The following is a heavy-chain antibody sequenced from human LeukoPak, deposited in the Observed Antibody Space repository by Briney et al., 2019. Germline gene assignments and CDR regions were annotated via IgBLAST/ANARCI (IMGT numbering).Heavy chain of an antibody. CDR3: ARQLGYCSSTSCYADKVDY. J-gene: IGHJ4*02. CDR2: IFYSGVT. Sequence: SETLSLTCSVSGASISSITNYWGWIRQAPGKGLEWIGSIFYSGVTYYNPSLKGRVTISVDTSKNQFSLKVRSVTAADTAVYYCARQLGYCSSTSCYADKVDYWGQGTLVTVSS. V-gene: IGHV4-39*01. D-gene: IGHD2-2*01. CDR1: GASISSITNY.